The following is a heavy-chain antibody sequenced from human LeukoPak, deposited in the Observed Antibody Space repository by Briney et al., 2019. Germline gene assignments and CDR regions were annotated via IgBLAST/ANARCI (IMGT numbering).Heavy chain of an antibody. J-gene: IGHJ5*02. Sequence: PGGSLRLSCAASGFTFSSYAMHWVRQAPGKGLEWVAVISYDGSNKYYADSVKGRFTISRDNSKNTLYLQMNSLRAEDTAVYYCARELLPAVTEGWFDPWGQGTLVTVSS. D-gene: IGHD2-2*01. CDR3: ARELLPAVTEGWFDP. CDR2: ISYDGSNK. V-gene: IGHV3-30-3*01. CDR1: GFTFSSYA.